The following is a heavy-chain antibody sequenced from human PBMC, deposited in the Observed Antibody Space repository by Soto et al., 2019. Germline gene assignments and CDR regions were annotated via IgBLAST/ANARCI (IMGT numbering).Heavy chain of an antibody. CDR2: INSDGSST. CDR3: ARVDRVSRGFDI. V-gene: IGHV3-74*01. Sequence: EVQLVESGGGLVQPGGSLRLSCAASGFTFSSYWMHWVRQAPGKGLVWVSRINSDGSSTSYADSVKGRFTISRDNAKNALYLQMNSLRAEDTAVYYCARVDRVSRGFDIWGQGTMVTVSS. J-gene: IGHJ3*02. CDR1: GFTFSSYW. D-gene: IGHD3-9*01.